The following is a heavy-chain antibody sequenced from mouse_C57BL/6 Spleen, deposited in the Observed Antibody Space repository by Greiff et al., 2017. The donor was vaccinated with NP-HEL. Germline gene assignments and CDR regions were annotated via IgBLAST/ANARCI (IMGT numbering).Heavy chain of an antibody. CDR3: ARKPPDYYGSPDY. CDR1: GYAFSSSW. V-gene: IGHV1-82*01. D-gene: IGHD1-1*01. Sequence: VQLQQSGPELVKPGASVKISCKASGYAFSSSWMNWVKQRPGKGLEWIGRIYPGDGDTNYNGKFKGKATLTADKSSSTAYMQLSSLTSEDSAVYFCARKPPDYYGSPDYWGQGTTLTVSS. CDR2: IYPGDGDT. J-gene: IGHJ2*01.